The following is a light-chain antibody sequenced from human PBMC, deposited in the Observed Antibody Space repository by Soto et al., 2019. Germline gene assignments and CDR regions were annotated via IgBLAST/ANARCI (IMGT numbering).Light chain of an antibody. Sequence: EVVMTQSPATLSVSPGERATLSCRASQSVSSNFTWYQLRPGQAPRLLIYGASTSATGIPARFSGSGSGTEFTLTISSLQSEDFALYYCQQYNKWPLFTFGPGTRVDIK. CDR2: GAS. J-gene: IGKJ3*01. CDR3: QQYNKWPLFT. V-gene: IGKV3-15*01. CDR1: QSVSSN.